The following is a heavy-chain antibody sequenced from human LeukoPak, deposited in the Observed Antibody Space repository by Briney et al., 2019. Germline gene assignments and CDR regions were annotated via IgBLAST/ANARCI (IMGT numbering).Heavy chain of an antibody. J-gene: IGHJ4*02. Sequence: SETLSLTCAVYGGSFSGYYWSWIRQPPGKGLEWIGEINHSGSTNYNPSLKSRVTISVDTSKNQFSLKLSSVTAADTAVYYCARTPSYGGKALGYWGQGTLVPVSS. CDR1: GGSFSGYY. CDR3: ARTPSYGGKALGY. D-gene: IGHD2-15*01. V-gene: IGHV4-34*01. CDR2: INHSGST.